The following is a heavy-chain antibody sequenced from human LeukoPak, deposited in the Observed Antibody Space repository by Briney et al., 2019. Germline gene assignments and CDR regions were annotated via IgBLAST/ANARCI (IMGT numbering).Heavy chain of an antibody. CDR1: GGSISSYY. D-gene: IGHD3-10*01. V-gene: IGHV4-59*06. J-gene: IGHJ4*02. CDR2: IYYSGST. CDR3: ARSNDSGSDY. Sequence: SETLSLTCTVSGGSISSYYWSWIRQPPGKGLEWIGYIYYSGSTYYNPSLKSRVTISVDTSKNQFSLKLSSVTAADTAVYYCARSNDSGSDYWGQGTLVTVSS.